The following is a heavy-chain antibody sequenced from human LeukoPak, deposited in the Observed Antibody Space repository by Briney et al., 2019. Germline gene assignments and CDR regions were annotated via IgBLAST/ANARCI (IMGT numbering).Heavy chain of an antibody. V-gene: IGHV3-49*04. J-gene: IGHJ1*01. CDR3: TRDIKPDYYDSSGVEYFQH. D-gene: IGHD3-22*01. Sequence: PGGSLRLSCAASGFTFSSYWMSWVRQAPGKGLEWVGFIRSKAYGGATEYAASVKGRFTISRDDSKSIAYLQMNSLKTEDTAVYYCTRDIKPDYYDSSGVEYFQHWGQGTLVTVSS. CDR2: IRSKAYGGAT. CDR1: GFTFSSYW.